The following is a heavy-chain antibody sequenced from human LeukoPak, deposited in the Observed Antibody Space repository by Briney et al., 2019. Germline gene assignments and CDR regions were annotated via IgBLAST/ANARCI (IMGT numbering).Heavy chain of an antibody. CDR2: ISSSSSYI. J-gene: IGHJ4*02. CDR1: GFTFSSYS. CDR3: ARDLSGDYYFDY. V-gene: IGHV3-21*01. Sequence: PGGSLRLSCAASGFTFSSYSMNWVRQAPGKGLEWVSSISSSSSYIYYADSVKGRFTISRDNAKISLYLQMNSLRAEDTAVYYCARDLSGDYYFDYWGQGTLVTVSS. D-gene: IGHD4-17*01.